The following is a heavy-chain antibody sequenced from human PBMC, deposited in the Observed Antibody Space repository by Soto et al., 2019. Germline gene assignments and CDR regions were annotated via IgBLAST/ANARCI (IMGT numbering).Heavy chain of an antibody. CDR2: FYDSGNT. CDR1: GGSISTYY. D-gene: IGHD5-12*01. J-gene: IGHJ3*02. V-gene: IGHV4-59*01. Sequence: SETLSLTCIVSGGSISTYYWSWIRQPPRKGLEWIGYFYDSGNTVYNPSLKSRVTISVDTSKNQFSLKLTSVTAADTAVYYCARDLSGGLRPDAFDIWGQGTMVTVSS. CDR3: ARDLSGGLRPDAFDI.